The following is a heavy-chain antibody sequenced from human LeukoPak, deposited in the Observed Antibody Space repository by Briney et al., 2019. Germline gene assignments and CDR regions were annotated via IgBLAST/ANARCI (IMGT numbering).Heavy chain of an antibody. CDR1: GFTFSDYN. J-gene: IGHJ5*02. V-gene: IGHV3-11*04. CDR2: ISRSGSTK. CDR3: ARDEYEYAGWFDP. Sequence: GGSLRLSCAASGFTFSDYNMRWIRQAPGKGLEWVSSISRSGSTKYYADSVKGRFTISRDNAKNSLFLQMNSLRAEDTAVYYCARDEYEYAGWFDPWGQGTLVTVSS. D-gene: IGHD5-12*01.